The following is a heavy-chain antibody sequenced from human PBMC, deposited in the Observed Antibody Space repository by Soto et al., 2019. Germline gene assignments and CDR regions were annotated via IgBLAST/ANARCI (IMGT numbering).Heavy chain of an antibody. CDR1: GDSISSGANY. D-gene: IGHD3-9*01. CDR3: ASVDILTVYGCMDV. V-gene: IGHV4-30-4*01. J-gene: IGHJ6*02. Sequence: SETLSLTCTVSGDSISSGANYWSWIRQPPGKGLEWIGYIYYSGSTYYNPTLKSRVTISVDRSKNLFSLKLSSVTAADTAVYYCASVDILTVYGCMDVWGQGTPVTVSS. CDR2: IYYSGST.